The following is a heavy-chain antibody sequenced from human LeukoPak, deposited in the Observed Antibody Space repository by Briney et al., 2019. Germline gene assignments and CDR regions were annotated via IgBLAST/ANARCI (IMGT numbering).Heavy chain of an antibody. V-gene: IGHV3-48*04. D-gene: IGHD1-26*01. CDR3: GRDFGLSGTKRSFDL. Sequence: GGSLRLSCTASGFPFSDYSMNWVRQAPGKGLEWISYIGISSGNTKYADSVKGRFTISADNAKSSLSLQMNSLRAEDTAVYYCGRDFGLSGTKRSFDLWGQGTIVTVSS. CDR2: IGISSGNT. CDR1: GFPFSDYS. J-gene: IGHJ3*01.